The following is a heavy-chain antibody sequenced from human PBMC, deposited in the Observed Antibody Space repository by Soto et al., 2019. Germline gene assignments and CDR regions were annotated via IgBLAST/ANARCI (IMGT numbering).Heavy chain of an antibody. CDR3: ARDRGEYTSSWFWYFSH. CDR1: GASISSFN. V-gene: IGHV4-4*07. Sequence: SETLSLTGSVSGASISSFNCNWVRQPAWKGPEWVGRLNIAGTINYNPSLKSRITMSMDTSKNQISLHLRSVTAADTAIYYRARDRGEYTSSWFWYFSHWGHGTLVTFSS. J-gene: IGHJ2*01. D-gene: IGHD6-13*01. CDR2: LNIAGTI.